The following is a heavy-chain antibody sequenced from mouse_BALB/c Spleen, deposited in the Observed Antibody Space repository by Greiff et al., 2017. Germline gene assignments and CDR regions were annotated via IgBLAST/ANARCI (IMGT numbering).Heavy chain of an antibody. D-gene: IGHD1-1*01. CDR2: ISSGGSYT. V-gene: IGHV5-9-4*01. CDR3: ARDGSSYPFAY. J-gene: IGHJ3*01. Sequence: EVQGVESGGGLVKPGGSLKLSCAASGFTFSSYAMSWVRQSPEKRLEWVAEISSGGSYTYYPDTVTGRFTISRDNAKNTLYLEMSSLRSEDTAMYYCARDGSSYPFAYWGQGTLVTVSA. CDR1: GFTFSSYA.